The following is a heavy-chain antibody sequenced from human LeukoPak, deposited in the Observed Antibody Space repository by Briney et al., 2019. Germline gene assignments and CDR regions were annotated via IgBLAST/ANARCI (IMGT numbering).Heavy chain of an antibody. J-gene: IGHJ4*03. D-gene: IGHD1-1*01. CDR2: INHRGDT. CDR3: ARGPTISETGYFDY. CDR1: GGSFSTYY. Sequence: PPETLSLTCAVYGGSFSTYYWSWIRQSPGKGLEWIAEINHRGDTYYNPSVKSRVTISVDTSKNQFSLKVSSLTAADTAVYYCARGPTISETGYFDYWGQGTLVTVSS. V-gene: IGHV4-34*01.